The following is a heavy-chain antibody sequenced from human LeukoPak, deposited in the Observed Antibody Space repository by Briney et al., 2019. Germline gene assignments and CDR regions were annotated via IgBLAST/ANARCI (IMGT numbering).Heavy chain of an antibody. V-gene: IGHV3-23*01. Sequence: GGSLRLSCAASGFTFSSYAMSWVRQAPGKGLEWVSGISGSGGSTYYADSVKGRFTISRDNSKNTLYLQMNSLGAEDTAVYYCATGRRPDIVVVPPARHFDYWGQGTLVTVSS. CDR3: ATGRRPDIVVVPPARHFDY. J-gene: IGHJ4*02. CDR1: GFTFSSYA. CDR2: ISGSGGST. D-gene: IGHD2-2*01.